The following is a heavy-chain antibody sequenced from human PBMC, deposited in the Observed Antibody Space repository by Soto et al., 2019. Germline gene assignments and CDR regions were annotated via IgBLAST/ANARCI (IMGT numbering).Heavy chain of an antibody. Sequence: LSLTCAVSGGSISSSNWWSWVRQPPGKGLEWIGEIYHSGSTNYNPSLKSRVTISVDKSKNQFSLKLSSVTAADTAVYYRARGTRTNYYYYGMDVWGQGTTVTVSS. J-gene: IGHJ6*02. V-gene: IGHV4-4*02. CDR1: GGSISSSNW. CDR2: IYHSGST. CDR3: ARGTRTNYYYYGMDV. D-gene: IGHD3-10*01.